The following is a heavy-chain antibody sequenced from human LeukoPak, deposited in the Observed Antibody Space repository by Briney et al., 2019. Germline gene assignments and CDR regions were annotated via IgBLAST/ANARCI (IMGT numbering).Heavy chain of an antibody. D-gene: IGHD4/OR15-4a*01. CDR1: RFTFSNAW. CDR3: AIDEPNYTPYDFDY. V-gene: IGHV3-15*01. J-gene: IGHJ4*02. CDR2: IKSKADGETT. Sequence: GGSLRLSCAASRFTFSNAWMNWVRQAPGKGLEWVGRIKSKADGETTDYASPVKGRFTISRDDSNNMVYLQMNSLKIEDTAVYYCAIDEPNYTPYDFDYWGQGTLVTVSS.